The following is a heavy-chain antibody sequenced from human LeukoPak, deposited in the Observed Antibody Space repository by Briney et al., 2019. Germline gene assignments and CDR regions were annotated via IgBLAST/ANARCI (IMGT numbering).Heavy chain of an antibody. CDR3: ATHPSTISYRGAFDI. J-gene: IGHJ3*02. CDR1: GGSISSYY. V-gene: IGHV4-59*01. D-gene: IGHD3-3*01. CDR2: IYYSGST. Sequence: SETLSLTCTVSGGSISSYYWSWIRQPPGKGLEWIGYIYYSGSTNYNPSLKSRVTISVDTSKNQFSLRLSSVTAADTAVYYCATHPSTISYRGAFDIWGQGTMVTVSS.